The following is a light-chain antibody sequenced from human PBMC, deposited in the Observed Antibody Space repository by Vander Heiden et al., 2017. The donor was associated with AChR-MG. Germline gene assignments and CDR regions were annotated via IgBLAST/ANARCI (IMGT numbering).Light chain of an antibody. V-gene: IGKV1-33*01. CDR2: AAF. Sequence: DIQMTQSPSSLSASVGDRVTITCQASQDISNYLNWYQQKPGKAPKVLVAAAFSLQKGVPSRFSGSGSGTDFTFTISGLQPEDIATYYCQQYDNFPYTFGQGTKLEIK. CDR1: QDISNY. J-gene: IGKJ2*01. CDR3: QQYDNFPYT.